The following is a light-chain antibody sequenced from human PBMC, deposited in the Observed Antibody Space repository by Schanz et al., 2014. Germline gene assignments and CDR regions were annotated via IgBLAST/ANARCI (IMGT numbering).Light chain of an antibody. Sequence: EIVMTQSPATLSVSPGERATLSCRASQSISSNLAWYQQKPGQAPRLLIYGASTRATGVPARFSGSRSGTDFTLTISRLEPEDFAVFYCQQYHTSPYTFGQGTKLEIK. J-gene: IGKJ2*01. CDR1: QSISSN. CDR3: QQYHTSPYT. V-gene: IGKV3-15*01. CDR2: GAS.